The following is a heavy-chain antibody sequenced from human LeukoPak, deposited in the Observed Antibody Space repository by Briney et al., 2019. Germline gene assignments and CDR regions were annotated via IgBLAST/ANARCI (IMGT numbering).Heavy chain of an antibody. D-gene: IGHD2-15*01. CDR1: GYTFTSYY. CDR2: INPSGGST. Sequence: ASVKVSCKASGYTFTSYYMHWVRQAPGQGLEWMGIINPSGGSTSYAQRFQGRVTMTRDTSTSTVYMDLSSLRSDDTAVYYCARGTHVRHYCNDGRCYYMDVWGKGTTVTVSS. J-gene: IGHJ6*03. V-gene: IGHV1-46*01. CDR3: ARGTHVRHYCNDGRCYYMDV.